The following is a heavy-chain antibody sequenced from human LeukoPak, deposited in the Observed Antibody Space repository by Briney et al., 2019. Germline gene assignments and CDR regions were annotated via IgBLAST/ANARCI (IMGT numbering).Heavy chain of an antibody. J-gene: IGHJ5*02. Sequence: SETLSLTCTVSGDSISSYYWSWIRQPPGKGLEWIGYIYYSGSTNYNPSLKSRVTISVDTSKNQFSLKLSSVTAADTAVYYCARGHGLRTGAWFDPWGQGTLVTVSS. CDR2: IYYSGST. CDR1: GDSISSYY. V-gene: IGHV4-59*01. CDR3: ARGHGLRTGAWFDP. D-gene: IGHD5/OR15-5a*01.